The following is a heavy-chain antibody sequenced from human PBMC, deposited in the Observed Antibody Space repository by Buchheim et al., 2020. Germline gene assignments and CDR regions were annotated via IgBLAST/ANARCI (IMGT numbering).Heavy chain of an antibody. Sequence: EVQLVQSGAELKQSGESLKISCKSSGYRFTSDWIAWVRQMPGKGLEWMGMIYFGDSDVKYSPSFEGQGTISADKSLNTAFPQWGALKASDTGIYYCARLRQEESAMGGDYYYYFLAMDVWGQGTT. CDR1: GYRFTSDW. V-gene: IGHV5-51*03. J-gene: IGHJ6*02. CDR3: ARLRQEESAMGGDYYYYFLAMDV. D-gene: IGHD5-18*01. CDR2: IYFGDSDV.